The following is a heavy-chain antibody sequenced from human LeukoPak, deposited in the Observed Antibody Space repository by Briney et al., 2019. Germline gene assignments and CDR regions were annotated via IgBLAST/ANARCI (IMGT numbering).Heavy chain of an antibody. Sequence: ASVKVSCKASGYTFSSYGISWVRQAPGQGLEWMGWISAYNGNTNYAQKLQGRVTMTTDTSTNTAYMELRSLRSDDTAVYYCARVRFLESIDTYYYYYMDVWGKGTTVTVSS. CDR2: ISAYNGNT. CDR3: ARVRFLESIDTYYYYYMDV. CDR1: GYTFSSYG. J-gene: IGHJ6*03. V-gene: IGHV1-18*01. D-gene: IGHD3-3*01.